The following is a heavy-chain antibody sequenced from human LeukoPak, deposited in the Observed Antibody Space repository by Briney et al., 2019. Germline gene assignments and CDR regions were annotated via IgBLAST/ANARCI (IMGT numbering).Heavy chain of an antibody. CDR1: GYTFTGYY. CDR3: ARGRRSGRWLVISWFDP. J-gene: IGHJ5*02. D-gene: IGHD6-19*01. Sequence: GASVKVSCKASGYTFTGYYMHWVRQAPGQGLEWMGRINPNSGGTNYAQKFQGRVTMTRDTSISTAYMELSRLRSDDTAVYYCARGRRSGRWLVISWFDPWGQGTLVTVSS. CDR2: INPNSGGT. V-gene: IGHV1-2*06.